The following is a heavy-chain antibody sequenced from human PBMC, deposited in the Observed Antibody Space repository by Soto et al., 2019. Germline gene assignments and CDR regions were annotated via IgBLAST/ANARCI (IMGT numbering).Heavy chain of an antibody. CDR2: IRGFSPYT. V-gene: IGHV3-21*01. J-gene: IGHJ6*02. CDR3: ARDRGYDAHDYYYNAMDV. D-gene: IGHD2-15*01. CDR1: GFTFRTYT. Sequence: GGSLRLSCISSGFTFRTYTMNWVRQAPGKGLEWVSGIRGFSPYTFYAESVRGRFAISRDNAKDSLYLQMNSLRAEDTAVYYCARDRGYDAHDYYYNAMDVWGQGTTVTVSS.